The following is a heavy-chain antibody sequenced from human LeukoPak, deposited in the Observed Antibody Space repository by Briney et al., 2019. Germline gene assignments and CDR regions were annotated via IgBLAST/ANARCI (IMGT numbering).Heavy chain of an antibody. CDR1: GFTFSSY. J-gene: IGHJ6*04. CDR2: ISYDGSNK. CDR3: ARRQRLLWFGELLRDDYYGMDV. V-gene: IGHV3-30*04. Sequence: GGSLRLSCAASGFTFSSYVHWVRQAPGKGLEWVAVISYDGSNKYYADSVKGRFTISRDNSKNTLYLQMNGLRAEDTAVYYCARRQRLLWFGELLRDDYYGMDVWGKGTTVTVSS. D-gene: IGHD3-10*01.